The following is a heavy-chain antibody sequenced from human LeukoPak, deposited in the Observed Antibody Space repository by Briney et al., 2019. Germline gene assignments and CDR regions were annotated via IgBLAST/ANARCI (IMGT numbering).Heavy chain of an antibody. V-gene: IGHV1-69*06. CDR1: GCTFSSYA. CDR3: ARRFGTPWDRGHLDV. CDR2: IIPIFGTA. Sequence: GASVKVSCKASGCTFSSYAISWVRQAPGQGLEWMGGIIPIFGTANYAQKFQGRVTITADKSTSTAYMELSSLRSEDTAVYYCARRFGTPWDRGHLDVWGKGTTVTISS. D-gene: IGHD3-10*01. J-gene: IGHJ6*04.